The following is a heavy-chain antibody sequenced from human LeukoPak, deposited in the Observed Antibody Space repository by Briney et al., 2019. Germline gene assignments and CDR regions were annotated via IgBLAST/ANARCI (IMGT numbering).Heavy chain of an antibody. CDR1: GYTFTGYY. CDR2: INPNSGGT. J-gene: IGHJ4*02. D-gene: IGHD5-24*01. CDR3: AREPIPNYYFDY. Sequence: ASVKVSCKASGYTFTGYYMHWVRQAPGQGLEWTGWINPNSGGTNYAQKFQGRVTMTRDTSISTAYMELSRLRSDDTAVYYCAREPIPNYYFDYWGQGTLVTVSS. V-gene: IGHV1-2*02.